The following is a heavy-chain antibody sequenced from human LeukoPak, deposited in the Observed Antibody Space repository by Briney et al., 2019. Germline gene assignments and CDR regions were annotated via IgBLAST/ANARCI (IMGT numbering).Heavy chain of an antibody. Sequence: SETLSLTCTVSGGSISSYYWSWIRQPPGKGLEWIGYIYYSGNTNYNPSLKSRVTISVDTSKNQFSLHLSSVTAADTAVYYCARDSTYYYDSSGFYYNYYGMDVWGQGTTVTVSS. J-gene: IGHJ6*02. D-gene: IGHD3-22*01. CDR1: GGSISSYY. CDR2: IYYSGNT. CDR3: ARDSTYYYDSSGFYYNYYGMDV. V-gene: IGHV4-59*01.